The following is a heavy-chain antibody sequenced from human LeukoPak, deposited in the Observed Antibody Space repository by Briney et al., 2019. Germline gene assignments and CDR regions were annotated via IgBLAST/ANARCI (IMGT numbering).Heavy chain of an antibody. CDR1: GFTFSSYG. CDR3: ARDGAYYYDSSGYFYGMDV. D-gene: IGHD3-22*01. CDR2: IWYDGSNK. J-gene: IGHJ6*02. Sequence: PGGSLRLSCAASGFTFSSYGMHWVRQAPGKGLEWVAVIWYDGSNKCYADSVKGRFTISRDNSKNTLYLQMNSLRAEDTAVYYCARDGAYYYDSSGYFYGMDVWGQGTTVTVSS. V-gene: IGHV3-33*01.